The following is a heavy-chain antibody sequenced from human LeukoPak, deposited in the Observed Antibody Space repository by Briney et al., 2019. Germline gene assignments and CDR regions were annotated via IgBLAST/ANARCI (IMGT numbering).Heavy chain of an antibody. CDR1: GYTFTSYG. D-gene: IGHD3-22*01. CDR3: ARATFYYDSSGYYSTDAFDI. CDR2: ISAYNGNT. V-gene: IGHV1-18*01. Sequence: ASVTVSCKASGYTFTSYGISWVRQAPGQGLEGMGWISAYNGNTNYAQKLQGRVTMTTDTSTSTAYMELRSLRSDDTAVYYCARATFYYDSSGYYSTDAFDIWGQGTMVTVSS. J-gene: IGHJ3*02.